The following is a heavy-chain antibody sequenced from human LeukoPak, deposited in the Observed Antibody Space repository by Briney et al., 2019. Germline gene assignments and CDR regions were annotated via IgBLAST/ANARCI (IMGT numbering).Heavy chain of an antibody. J-gene: IGHJ6*02. V-gene: IGHV3-9*03. D-gene: IGHD5-18*01. CDR3: AKGDTAMVYYYYGMDV. Sequence: PGRSLRLSCAASGFTFDDYAMHWVRQAPGKGLEWVSGISWNSGSIGYADSVKGRFTISRDNAKNSLYLQMNSLRAEDMALYYCAKGDTAMVYYYYGMDVWGQGTTVTVSS. CDR2: ISWNSGSI. CDR1: GFTFDDYA.